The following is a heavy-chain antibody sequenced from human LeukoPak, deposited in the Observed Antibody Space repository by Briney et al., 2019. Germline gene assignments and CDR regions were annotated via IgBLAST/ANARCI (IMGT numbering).Heavy chain of an antibody. CDR1: GFTFDDYA. J-gene: IGHJ4*02. Sequence: QSGGSLRLSCAASGFTFDDYAMHWVRQAPGKGLEWVSLISWDGGSTYYADSVKGRFTISRDNSKNSLYVQMNSLRAEDTALYYCAKDMGRAVADHFDYWGQGTLVTVSS. CDR3: AKDMGRAVADHFDY. CDR2: ISWDGGST. D-gene: IGHD6-19*01. V-gene: IGHV3-43D*03.